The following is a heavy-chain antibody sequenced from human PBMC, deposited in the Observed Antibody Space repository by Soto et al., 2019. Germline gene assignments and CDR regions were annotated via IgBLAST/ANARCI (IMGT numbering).Heavy chain of an antibody. Sequence: QVQLVQSGAEVKKPGSPVKVSCKASGGTFSTYVISWVRQAPGQGLEWMGGIIPIFGTANYAQKFQGRVTISADESTSTAYMELSSLRSEDTAVYYCARQITILNPFDYWGQGTLVTVSS. CDR2: IIPIFGTA. D-gene: IGHD3-3*01. J-gene: IGHJ4*02. V-gene: IGHV1-69*12. CDR3: ARQITILNPFDY. CDR1: GGTFSTYV.